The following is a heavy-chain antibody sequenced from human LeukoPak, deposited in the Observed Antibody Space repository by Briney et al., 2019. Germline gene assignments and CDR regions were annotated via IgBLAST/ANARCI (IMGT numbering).Heavy chain of an antibody. Sequence: SETLSLTCAVYGGSFSGYYWSWIRQPPGKGLEWIGEINHSGSTNYNPSLKSRVTISVDTSKNQFSLELSSVTAADTAVYYCASHDRSRGGGHYYYYMDVWGKGTTVTVSS. CDR3: ASHDRSRGGGHYYYYMDV. CDR2: INHSGST. CDR1: GGSFSGYY. V-gene: IGHV4-34*01. J-gene: IGHJ6*03. D-gene: IGHD3-16*01.